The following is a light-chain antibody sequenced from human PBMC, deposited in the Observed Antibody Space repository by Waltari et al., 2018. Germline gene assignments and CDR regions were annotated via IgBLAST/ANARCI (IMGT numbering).Light chain of an antibody. CDR3: QQYNSYPWT. Sequence: DIQMTQSPSTLSASVGDRVTITCRASQSISSWLAWYQQRPGKAPKLLIYEASTLERGVPSRFSGFGSGKQFTLAISSLQPDEFATYYCQQYNSYPWTFGQGTKVEIK. V-gene: IGKV1-5*03. CDR2: EAS. CDR1: QSISSW. J-gene: IGKJ1*01.